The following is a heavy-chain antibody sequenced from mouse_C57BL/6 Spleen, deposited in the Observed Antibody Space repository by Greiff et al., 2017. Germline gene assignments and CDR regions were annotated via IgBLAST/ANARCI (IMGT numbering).Heavy chain of an antibody. CDR2: IYPGDGDT. Sequence: QVQLQQSGPELVKPGASVKISCKASGYAFSSSWMNWVKQRPGKGLEWIGRIYPGDGDTNYNGKFKGKATLTADKSSSTAYMQLSSLTSEDSAVYCCARLSLGQGDYWGQGTTLTVSS. V-gene: IGHV1-82*01. J-gene: IGHJ2*01. CDR3: ARLSLGQGDY. D-gene: IGHD3-3*01. CDR1: GYAFSSSW.